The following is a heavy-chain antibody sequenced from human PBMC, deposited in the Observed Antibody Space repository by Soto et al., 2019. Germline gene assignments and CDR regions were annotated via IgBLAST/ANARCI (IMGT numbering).Heavy chain of an antibody. Sequence: PGGSLRLSCAASGFTFSSYAMSWVRQAPGKGLEWVSAISGSGGSTYYADSVKGRFTISRDNSKNTLYLQMNSLRAGDTAVYYCAKPIVVVPAAMLAGYDYWGQGTLVTVSS. V-gene: IGHV3-23*01. CDR3: AKPIVVVPAAMLAGYDY. CDR2: ISGSGGST. D-gene: IGHD2-2*01. CDR1: GFTFSSYA. J-gene: IGHJ4*02.